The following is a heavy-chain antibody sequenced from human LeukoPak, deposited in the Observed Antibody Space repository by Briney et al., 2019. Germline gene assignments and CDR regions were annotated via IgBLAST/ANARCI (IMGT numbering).Heavy chain of an antibody. Sequence: PSETLSLTCTVSGGSISSYYWSWIRQPPGKGLEWIGYIYYSGSTYYNPSLKSRVTISVDTSKNLFSLKLSSVTAADTAVYYCARVRRPLDGADYWGQGTLVTVSS. CDR3: ARVRRPLDGADY. D-gene: IGHD1-1*01. CDR1: GGSISSYY. J-gene: IGHJ4*02. CDR2: IYYSGST. V-gene: IGHV4-59*01.